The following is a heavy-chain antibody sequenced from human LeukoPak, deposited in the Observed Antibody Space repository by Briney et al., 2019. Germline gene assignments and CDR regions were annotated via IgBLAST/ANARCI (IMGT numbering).Heavy chain of an antibody. Sequence: GGSLRLSCAASGFTFSSYSMNWVRQAPGKGLEWVGLIRSKAYGGTTEYAASVKGRFTISRDDSKSIAYLQMNSLKTEDTAVYYCTRAQNRGGGYYPNFDYWGQGTLVTVSS. CDR2: IRSKAYGGTT. CDR3: TRAQNRGGGYYPNFDY. CDR1: GFTFSSYS. D-gene: IGHD3-22*01. J-gene: IGHJ4*02. V-gene: IGHV3-49*04.